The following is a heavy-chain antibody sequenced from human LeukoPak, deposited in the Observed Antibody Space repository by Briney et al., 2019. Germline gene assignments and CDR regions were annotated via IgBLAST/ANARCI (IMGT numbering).Heavy chain of an antibody. V-gene: IGHV4-38-2*02. CDR3: ASLRLGELSVFDY. J-gene: IGHJ4*02. D-gene: IGHD3-16*02. CDR2: IYHSGST. Sequence: SETLSLTCTVSDYSISSGYYWGWIRQPPGKGLEWIGSIYHSGSTYYNPSLKSRVTISVDTSKNQFSLKLSSVTAADTAVYYCASLRLGELSVFDYWGQGTLVTVSS. CDR1: DYSISSGYY.